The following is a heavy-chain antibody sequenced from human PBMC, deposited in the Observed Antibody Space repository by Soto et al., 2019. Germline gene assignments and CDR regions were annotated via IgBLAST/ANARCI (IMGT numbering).Heavy chain of an antibody. J-gene: IGHJ4*02. CDR2: IIPIFGTA. Sequence: SVKVSCKACVVTFSSYAISWVRQAPGEGLEWMGGIIPIFGTANYAQKFQGRVTITADKSTSTAYMELSSLRSEDTAAYYCSRTSTVTTLLDYWGQGTLVTVSS. D-gene: IGHD4-4*01. CDR1: VVTFSSYA. V-gene: IGHV1-69*06. CDR3: SRTSTVTTLLDY.